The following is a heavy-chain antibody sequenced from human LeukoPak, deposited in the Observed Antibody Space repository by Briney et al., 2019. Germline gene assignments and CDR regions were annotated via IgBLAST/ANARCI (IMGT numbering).Heavy chain of an antibody. CDR3: ARDQATVTTNWFDP. CDR1: GGSISSYY. Sequence: SETLSLTCTVSGGSISSYYWSWIRQPGGKGLEWIGRIYTSGSTNYNPSLKSRVTMSVDTSKNQFSLKLSSVTAADTAVYYCARDQATVTTNWFDPWGQGTLVTVSS. V-gene: IGHV4-4*07. D-gene: IGHD4-11*01. J-gene: IGHJ5*02. CDR2: IYTSGST.